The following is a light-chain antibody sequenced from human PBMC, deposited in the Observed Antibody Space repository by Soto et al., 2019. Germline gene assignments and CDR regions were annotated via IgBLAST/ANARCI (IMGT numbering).Light chain of an antibody. CDR1: QSVSSH. Sequence: ETVLTQSPATLSLSPGERATLSCRASQSVSSHLAWYQQKPGQAPRLLIYDASNRATGIPARFSGSGSGTDFTLTISSLEPEDFAVYYCQQRNIWLMYTFGQGTKLEIK. V-gene: IGKV3-11*01. J-gene: IGKJ2*01. CDR3: QQRNIWLMYT. CDR2: DAS.